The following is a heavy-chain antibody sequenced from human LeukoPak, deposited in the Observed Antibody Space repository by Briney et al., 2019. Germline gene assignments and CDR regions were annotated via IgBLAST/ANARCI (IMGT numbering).Heavy chain of an antibody. V-gene: IGHV4-59*01. CDR2: IYYSGST. CDR3: ARDSYGNFDY. Sequence: SETLSLTCTVSGGSISSYYWSWIRQPPGKGLEWIGYIYYSGSTNYNPSLKSRVTISVDTSRNQFSLKLSSVTAADTAVYYCARDSYGNFDYWGQGTLVTVSS. CDR1: GGSISSYY. D-gene: IGHD4-17*01. J-gene: IGHJ4*02.